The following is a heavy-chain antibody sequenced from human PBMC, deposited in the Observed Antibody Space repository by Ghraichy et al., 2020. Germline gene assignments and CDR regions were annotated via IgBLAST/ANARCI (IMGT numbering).Heavy chain of an antibody. CDR1: GFTFSTYG. CDR3: AKNKGSGSFSSWGFGY. CDR2: ISGSGRST. J-gene: IGHJ4*02. D-gene: IGHD3-22*01. Sequence: GESLNISCVASGFTFSTYGMSWVRQAPGKGLEWVSTISGSGRSTFYADSVKGRFTISRANSKNTLYLQMNSLRAEDTAVYYCAKNKGSGSFSSWGFGYWGQGTLVTVSS. V-gene: IGHV3-23*01.